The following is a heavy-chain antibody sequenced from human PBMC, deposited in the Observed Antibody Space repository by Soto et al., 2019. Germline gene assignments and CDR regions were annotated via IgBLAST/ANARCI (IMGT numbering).Heavy chain of an antibody. CDR1: GFSFSSFA. CDR3: AKTRGAMIYAISVYGMDV. J-gene: IGHJ6*02. Sequence: EVQLLESGGGFIHPGGSLRLSCAASGFSFSSFAMNWVRQAPGKGLEWVSIISGSADSTFYADSVKGRFPISRDNSKSTLYLQINSLRAEDTAVYYCAKTRGAMIYAISVYGMDVWGQGTTVTVSS. CDR2: ISGSADST. D-gene: IGHD2-8*01. V-gene: IGHV3-23*01.